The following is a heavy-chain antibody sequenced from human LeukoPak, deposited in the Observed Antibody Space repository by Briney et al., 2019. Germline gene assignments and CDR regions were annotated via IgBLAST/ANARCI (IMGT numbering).Heavy chain of an antibody. V-gene: IGHV3-23*01. D-gene: IGHD5-18*01. J-gene: IGHJ4*02. CDR3: AKGNGYSYGRYYFDY. CDR2: ITASGGNT. Sequence: GGSLRLSCAASGFTFSSYALGWLRQAPGKGLEWVSAITASGGNTYYADSVKGRFTISRDNSKNTLYLQVNSLRAEDTAVYYCAKGNGYSYGRYYFDYWGQGTLVTVSS. CDR1: GFTFSSYA.